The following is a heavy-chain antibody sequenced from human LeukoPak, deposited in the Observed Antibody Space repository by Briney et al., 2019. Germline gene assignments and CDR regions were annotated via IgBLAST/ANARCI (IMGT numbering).Heavy chain of an antibody. D-gene: IGHD2-15*01. J-gene: IGHJ4*02. CDR3: AKSIGGVVVVAADY. V-gene: IGHV3-23*01. CDR2: ISGSGGST. CDR1: GFTFSTYA. Sequence: GGSLRLSCAASGFTFSTYAMTWVRQAPGKGLEWVSVISGSGGSTYYADSVKGRFTLSRDNSKNTLYLQMNSLRAEDTAIYYCAKSIGGVVVVAADYWGQGTLVTVSS.